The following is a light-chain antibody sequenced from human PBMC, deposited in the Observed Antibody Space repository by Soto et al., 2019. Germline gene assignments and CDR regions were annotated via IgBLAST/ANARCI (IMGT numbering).Light chain of an antibody. Sequence: EIVLTQSPATLSLSPGKIATLSCSASQIVSSSYLTWYQQKPGQAPRLLIYSASSRATGIPDRFSGSGSGTDSTLTISRLEPEDFAVYYCQQYGSSLSTNFGQGTRLEIK. J-gene: IGKJ5*01. CDR1: QIVSSSY. V-gene: IGKV3-20*01. CDR2: SAS. CDR3: QQYGSSLSTN.